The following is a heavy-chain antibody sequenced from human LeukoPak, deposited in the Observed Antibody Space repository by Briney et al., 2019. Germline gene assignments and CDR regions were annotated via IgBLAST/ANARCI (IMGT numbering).Heavy chain of an antibody. CDR2: IYSPGTT. V-gene: IGHV4-59*02. CDR3: TKGYYEPFDS. CDR1: GASVSSLL. J-gene: IGHJ4*02. D-gene: IGHD3-16*01. Sequence: SETLSLSCSVSGASVSSLLWNWIRQSPGKGLEWIGNIYSPGTTKYNPSLKSRVTLSLDTSKNQFSLRLTSVTAADTAVYFCTKGYYEPFDSWGQGILVTVSS.